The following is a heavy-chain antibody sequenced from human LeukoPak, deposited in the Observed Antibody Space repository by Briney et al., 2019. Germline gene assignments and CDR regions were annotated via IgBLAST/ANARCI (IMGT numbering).Heavy chain of an antibody. CDR2: INHRGST. CDR3: ASSVGSTDY. CDR1: GESLSKYY. J-gene: IGHJ4*02. Sequence: SETLSLTCAVYGESLSKYYWTWIRQSPGMGLEWIGEINHRGSTNLNPSLKSRVTLSVDTSKHQFSLELTSVTAADAAVYYCASSVGSTDYWGQGTLVTVSS. V-gene: IGHV4-34*01. D-gene: IGHD1-26*01.